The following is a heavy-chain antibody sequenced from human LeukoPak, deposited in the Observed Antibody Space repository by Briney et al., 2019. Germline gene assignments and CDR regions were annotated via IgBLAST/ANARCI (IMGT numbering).Heavy chain of an antibody. J-gene: IGHJ6*03. CDR1: GGSISSSSYY. CDR3: TASSYYYYYMDV. D-gene: IGHD2-2*01. V-gene: IGHV4-39*07. Sequence: PSETLSLTCTVSGGSISSSSYYWGWLRQPPGKGLEWIGSIYYSGSIYYNPSLKSRVTISVDTSKNQFSLKLSSVTAADTAVYYCTASSYYYYYMDVWGKGTTVTVSS. CDR2: IYYSGSI.